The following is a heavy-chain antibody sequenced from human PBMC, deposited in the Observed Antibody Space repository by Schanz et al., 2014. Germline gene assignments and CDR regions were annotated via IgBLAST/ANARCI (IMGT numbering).Heavy chain of an antibody. CDR1: GFNFKAYA. CDR3: ARLDSSSWYPRY. D-gene: IGHD6-13*01. CDR2: ISSSGSTI. J-gene: IGHJ4*02. V-gene: IGHV3-48*01. Sequence: EAQLLESGGGLVQPGGSLRLSCAASGFNFKAYAMSWVRQAPGKGLEWVSYISSSGSTIYYADSVKGRFTISRDNSNNTVYLQMNTLRAEDTAVYYCARLDSSSWYPRYWGQGTLVTVSS.